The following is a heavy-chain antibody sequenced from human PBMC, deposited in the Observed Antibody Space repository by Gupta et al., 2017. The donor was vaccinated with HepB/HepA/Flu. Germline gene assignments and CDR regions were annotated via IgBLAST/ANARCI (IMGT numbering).Heavy chain of an antibody. Sequence: LVKPSETLSLTCTVSGGSISSSSYYWGWIRQPPGKGLEWIGSIYYSGSTYYNPSLKSRVTISVDTSKNQFSLKLSSVTAADTAVYYCARVVLTGTTPGGVYYYYGMDVWGQGTTVTVSS. CDR1: GGSISSSSYY. CDR2: IYYSGST. J-gene: IGHJ6*02. CDR3: ARVVLTGTTPGGVYYYYGMDV. V-gene: IGHV4-39*01. D-gene: IGHD1-7*01.